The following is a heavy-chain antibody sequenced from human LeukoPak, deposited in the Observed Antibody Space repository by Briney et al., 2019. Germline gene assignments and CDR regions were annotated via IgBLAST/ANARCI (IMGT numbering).Heavy chain of an antibody. V-gene: IGHV1-2*02. CDR1: GYTFTGYY. CDR2: INPNNGGT. J-gene: IGHJ4*02. D-gene: IGHD3-22*01. CDR3: ARGYYYDSSGYYWDY. Sequence: ASVKVSCKASGYTFTGYYMHWVRQAPGQGLEWMGWINPNNGGTNYAQKFQGRVTMTRDTSISTAYMELSRLRSDDTAVYYCARGYYYDSSGYYWDYWGQGTLVTVSS.